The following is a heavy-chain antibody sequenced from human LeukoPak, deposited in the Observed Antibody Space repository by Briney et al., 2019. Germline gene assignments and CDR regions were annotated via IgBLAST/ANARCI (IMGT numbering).Heavy chain of an antibody. CDR2: VYVGGIT. CDR3: ARDHCDDAACYPFDR. V-gene: IGHV4-4*07. J-gene: IGHJ5*02. Sequence: SSETLSLTCNVSNGSFNYYYWSWIRQPAGMGLEWIGRVYVGGITNYNPSLKSRVSMSLDTSKRQFSLTLKSVTAADTAIYYCARDHCDDAACYPFDRWGQGTLVTVSS. D-gene: IGHD3-16*02. CDR1: NGSFNYYY.